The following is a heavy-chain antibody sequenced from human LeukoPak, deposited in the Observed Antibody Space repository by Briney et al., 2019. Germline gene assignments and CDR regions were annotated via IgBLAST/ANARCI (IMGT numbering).Heavy chain of an antibody. CDR3: AKDRSGWYYFDY. D-gene: IGHD6-19*01. V-gene: IGHV3-23*01. J-gene: IGHJ4*02. CDR1: GFTFSSYA. CDR2: ISGSGGST. Sequence: GGSLRLSCAASGFTFSSYAMHWVRQAPGKGLEWVSAISGSGGSTYYADSVKGRFTISRDNSKNTLYLQMNSPRAEDTAVYYCAKDRSGWYYFDYWGQGTLVTVSS.